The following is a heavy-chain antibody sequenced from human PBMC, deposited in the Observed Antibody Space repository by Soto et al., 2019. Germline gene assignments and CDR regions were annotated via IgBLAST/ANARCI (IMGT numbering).Heavy chain of an antibody. D-gene: IGHD2-8*01. CDR2: INPKSGGT. CDR3: ARGHSTDCSNGVCSFFYNHEMDV. V-gene: IGHV1-2*04. Sequence: VKVSCKASGYSFTDYHIHWVRQAPGQGLEWLGRINPKSGGTSTAQKFQGWVTMTRDRSISTVYMELTRLRSDDTAVYFCARGHSTDCSNGVCSFFYNHEMDVWGQGTTVTVSS. J-gene: IGHJ6*02. CDR1: GYSFTDYH.